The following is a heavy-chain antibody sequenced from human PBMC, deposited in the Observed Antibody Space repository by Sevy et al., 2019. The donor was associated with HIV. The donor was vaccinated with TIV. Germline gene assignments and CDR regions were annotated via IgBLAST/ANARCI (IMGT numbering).Heavy chain of an antibody. Sequence: ASVKVSCKASGYTFISYGMNWVRQAPGQGLEWMGWINTNTGNPTYAQGFTGRFVFSSDTSFNTAYLQISSLKAEDTVVYYYARTSRGIVVVPAAQHYYGMDVWGQGTTVTVSS. J-gene: IGHJ6*02. CDR3: ARTSRGIVVVPAAQHYYGMDV. D-gene: IGHD2-2*01. V-gene: IGHV7-4-1*02. CDR1: GYTFISYG. CDR2: INTNTGNP.